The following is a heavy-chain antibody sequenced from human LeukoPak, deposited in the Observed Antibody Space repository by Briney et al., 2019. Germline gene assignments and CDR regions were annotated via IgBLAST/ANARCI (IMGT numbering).Heavy chain of an antibody. V-gene: IGHV3-74*01. CDR3: ARSNYDSTTFYYHLDL. Sequence: KGXVWXSRVDVHGQGTAYADSVKGRFTISRDNAKNTLSLQMNSLSAEDTAVYYCARSNYDSTTFYYHLDLWGQGTLVTVSS. CDR2: VDVHGQGT. D-gene: IGHD2/OR15-2a*01. J-gene: IGHJ5*02.